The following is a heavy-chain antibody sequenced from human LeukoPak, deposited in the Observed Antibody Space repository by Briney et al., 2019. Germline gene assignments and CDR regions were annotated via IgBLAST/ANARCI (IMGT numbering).Heavy chain of an antibody. J-gene: IGHJ5*02. V-gene: IGHV4-59*01. Sequence: KPSETLSLTCTVSGGSISSYYWSWIRQPPGKGLEWIGYIYYSGSTNYNPSLKSRVTISVDTSKNQFSLELSSVTAADTAVYYCARGNDFWSGSFDPWGQGTLVTVSS. D-gene: IGHD3-3*01. CDR1: GGSISSYY. CDR3: ARGNDFWSGSFDP. CDR2: IYYSGST.